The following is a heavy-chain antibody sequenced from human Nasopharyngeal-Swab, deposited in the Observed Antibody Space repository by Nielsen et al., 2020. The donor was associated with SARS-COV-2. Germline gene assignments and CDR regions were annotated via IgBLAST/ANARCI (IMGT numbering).Heavy chain of an antibody. V-gene: IGHV4-59*01. CDR3: ARVAPLSTMARGVHYGMDV. J-gene: IGHJ6*02. CDR2: IYYSGST. D-gene: IGHD3-10*01. CDR1: GGSISSYY. Sequence: SETLSLTCTVSGGSISSYYWSWIRQPPGKGLEWIGYIYYSGSTNYNPSLKSRVTISVDTSKNQFSLKLSSVTAADTAVYYCARVAPLSTMARGVHYGMDVWGQGTTVTVSS.